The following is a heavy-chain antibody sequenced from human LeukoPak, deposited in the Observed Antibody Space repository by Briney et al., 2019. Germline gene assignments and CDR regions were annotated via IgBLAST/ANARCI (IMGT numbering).Heavy chain of an antibody. CDR2: ISSSGSTI. CDR1: GFTFSSYE. J-gene: IGHJ6*02. CDR3: PRQTREGMDV. Sequence: GGSLRLSCAASGFTFSSYEMNWVRQAPGKGLEWVSYISSSGSTIYYADSVKGRFTISRDNAKNSLYLQMNSLRAEDTAVYYCPRQTREGMDVWGQGTTVTVSS. V-gene: IGHV3-48*03. D-gene: IGHD1-26*01.